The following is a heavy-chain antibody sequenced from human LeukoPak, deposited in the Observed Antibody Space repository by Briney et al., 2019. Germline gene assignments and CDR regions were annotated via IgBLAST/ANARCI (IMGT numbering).Heavy chain of an antibody. Sequence: SETLSLTCAVSGGSFSGFYWSWIRQSPGKGLEWIGEYNHFGSTNYNPSLNNRVTMSVDKSKNQFSLTLSSVTAADTAVYYCARGNRPLAYYGSGSRLPYDYWGQGSLVTVSS. CDR3: ARGNRPLAYYGSGSRLPYDY. CDR1: GGSFSGFY. J-gene: IGHJ4*02. CDR2: YNHFGST. V-gene: IGHV4-34*01. D-gene: IGHD3-10*01.